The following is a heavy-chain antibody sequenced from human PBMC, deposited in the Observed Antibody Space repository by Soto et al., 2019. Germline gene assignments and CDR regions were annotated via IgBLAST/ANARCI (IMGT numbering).Heavy chain of an antibody. CDR3: ARLHYDILTGYYPLYNWFDP. J-gene: IGHJ5*02. D-gene: IGHD3-9*01. V-gene: IGHV4-30-4*01. Sequence: QVQLQESGPGLVKPSQTLSLTCTVSGGSISSGDYYWSWIRQPPGKGLEWIGYIYYSGSTYYNPSLKSRVTISVDTSKNQFSLKLSSVTAAETAVYYCARLHYDILTGYYPLYNWFDPWGQGTLVTVSS. CDR1: GGSISSGDYY. CDR2: IYYSGST.